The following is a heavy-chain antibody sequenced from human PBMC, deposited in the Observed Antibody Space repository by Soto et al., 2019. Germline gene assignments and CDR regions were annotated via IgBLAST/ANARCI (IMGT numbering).Heavy chain of an antibody. CDR3: ARTYSSSWYGAFDI. Sequence: QVQLQESGPGLVKPSETLSLTCTVSGGSISSYYWSWIRQPPGKELEWIGYIYYSGSTNYNPSLKRRVTMSVDTSKNHFSLKLTSVTAADTAVYYCARTYSSSWYGAFDIWGQGTMVTVSS. D-gene: IGHD6-13*01. V-gene: IGHV4-59*01. J-gene: IGHJ3*02. CDR1: GGSISSYY. CDR2: IYYSGST.